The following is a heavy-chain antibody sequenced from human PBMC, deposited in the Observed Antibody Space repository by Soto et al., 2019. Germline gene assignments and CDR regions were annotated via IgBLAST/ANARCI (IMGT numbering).Heavy chain of an antibody. D-gene: IGHD3-9*01. J-gene: IGHJ4*02. CDR3: AKDVNYDVLAGDYYY. Sequence: EVQLLESGGGFVQPGRSLRLSCAASDFSISSYGMSWVRQAPGKGLEWVSTIRGSDGSTYYADSVKGRFTISRDNSKNKLYLQMHSLRADDTAVYYCAKDVNYDVLAGDYYYWGQGTLVTVSS. CDR2: IRGSDGST. CDR1: DFSISSYG. V-gene: IGHV3-23*01.